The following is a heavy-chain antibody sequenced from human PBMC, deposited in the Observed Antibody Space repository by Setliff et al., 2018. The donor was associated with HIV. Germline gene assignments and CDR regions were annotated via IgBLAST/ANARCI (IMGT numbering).Heavy chain of an antibody. V-gene: IGHV3-21*01. Sequence: PGGSLRLSCAASGFTFSSYAMSWVRQAPGKGLEWVSAISGSSSYWKYADSVKGRFTISRDNAKNSLYLQMSSLRAEDTAVYYCAREIRADNYPPYNYYFYMDVWGKGTTVTVSS. J-gene: IGHJ6*03. D-gene: IGHD1-20*01. CDR2: ISGSSSYW. CDR1: GFTFSSYA. CDR3: AREIRADNYPPYNYYFYMDV.